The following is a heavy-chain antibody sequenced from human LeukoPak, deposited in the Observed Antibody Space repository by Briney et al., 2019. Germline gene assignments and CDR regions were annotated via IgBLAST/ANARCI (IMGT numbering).Heavy chain of an antibody. CDR2: ISSSSSTI. CDR1: GFTLSSYR. J-gene: IGHJ4*02. D-gene: IGHD4-23*01. CDR3: ARSYVAYGGNPRSSLGY. Sequence: PGGSLRLSCAASGFTLSSYRMNWVRQAPGLGLDWFSCISSSSSTIYYADVVKGRFTISRDNAKNSLFLQMNSLRDEDTAVYYCARSYVAYGGNPRSSLGYWGQGTLVTVSS. V-gene: IGHV3-48*02.